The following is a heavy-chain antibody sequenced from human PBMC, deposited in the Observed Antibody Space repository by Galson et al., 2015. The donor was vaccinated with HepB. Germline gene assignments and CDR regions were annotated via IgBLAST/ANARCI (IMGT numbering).Heavy chain of an antibody. Sequence: SLRLSCAASGFTFDDYAMHWVRQAPGKGLEWVSGISWNSGSIGYADSVKGRFTISRDNAKNSLYLQMNSLRAEDTALYYCAKDTPPKGTVSWGQGTLVTVSS. CDR2: ISWNSGSI. CDR3: AKDTPPKGTVS. V-gene: IGHV3-9*01. D-gene: IGHD1-1*01. CDR1: GFTFDDYA. J-gene: IGHJ5*02.